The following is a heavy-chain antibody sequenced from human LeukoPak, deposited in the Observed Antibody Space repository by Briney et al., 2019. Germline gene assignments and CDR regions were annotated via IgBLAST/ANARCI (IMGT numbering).Heavy chain of an antibody. J-gene: IGHJ4*02. Sequence: GGSLRLSCAASGFTFSSYGMNWVRQAPGKGLEWVSYISSSSTIYYADSVKGRFTISRDNAKNSLYLQMNSLRAEDTAVYYCANAGGYSSSSPDYWGQGTLVTVSS. V-gene: IGHV3-48*01. CDR3: ANAGGYSSSSPDY. CDR1: GFTFSSYG. D-gene: IGHD6-6*01. CDR2: ISSSSTI.